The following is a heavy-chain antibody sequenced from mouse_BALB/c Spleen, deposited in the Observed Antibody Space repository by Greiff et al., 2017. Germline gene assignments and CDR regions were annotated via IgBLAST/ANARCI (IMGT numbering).Heavy chain of an antibody. J-gene: IGHJ4*01. D-gene: IGHD1-1*01. V-gene: IGHV5-9-4*01. CDR1: GFTFSSYA. CDR3: ARDTTVVAPMDY. Sequence: EVQLQESGGGLVKPGGSLKLSCAASGFTFSSYAMSWVRQSPEKRLEWVAEISSGGSYTYYPDTVTGRFTISRDNAKNTLYLEMSSLRSEDTAMYYCARDTTVVAPMDYWGQGTSVTVSS. CDR2: ISSGGSYT.